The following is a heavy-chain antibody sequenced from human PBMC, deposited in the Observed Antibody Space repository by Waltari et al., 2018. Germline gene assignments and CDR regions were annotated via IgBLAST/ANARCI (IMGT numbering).Heavy chain of an antibody. V-gene: IGHV4-39*01. CDR2: MQYRGST. CDR3: GRIAFGDDGGYFQH. CDR1: GGSISTNYT. Sequence: QLQLQESGPGLVKPSETLSLTCTVPGGSISTNYTWGWIRQPPGKGLEWMGNMQYRGSTFYNPSLKSRVTISLDTSKNQFSLRLSSVGAADTAVYFCGRIAFGDDGGYFQHWGQGTLVTVSS. J-gene: IGHJ1*01. D-gene: IGHD4-17*01.